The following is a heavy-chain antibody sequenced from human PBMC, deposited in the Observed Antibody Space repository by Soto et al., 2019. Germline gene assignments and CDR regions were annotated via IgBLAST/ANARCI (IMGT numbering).Heavy chain of an antibody. CDR1: GGSFSVYY. V-gene: IGHV4-34*01. Sequence: SETLSLTCAVYGGSFSVYYWSWIRHPPGKGLEWIGEINHSGSTNYNPSLKSRVTISVDTSKNQFSLKLSSVTAADTAVYYCARGGRITIFGVARRNTFDYWGQGTLVTVSS. CDR2: INHSGST. J-gene: IGHJ4*02. CDR3: ARGGRITIFGVARRNTFDY. D-gene: IGHD3-3*01.